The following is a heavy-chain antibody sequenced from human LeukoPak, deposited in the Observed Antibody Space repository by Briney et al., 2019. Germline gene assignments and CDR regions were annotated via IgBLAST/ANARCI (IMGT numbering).Heavy chain of an antibody. CDR2: IYYSGST. Sequence: SETLSLTCTVSGGSISSSSYYWGWIRQPPGKGLEWIGSIYYSGSTYYNPSLKSRVTISVDTSKNQFSLKLSSVTAADTAVYYCARRPLYYDSSGSFDYWGQGTLVTVSS. CDR1: GGSISSSSYY. V-gene: IGHV4-39*01. J-gene: IGHJ4*02. CDR3: ARRPLYYDSSGSFDY. D-gene: IGHD3-22*01.